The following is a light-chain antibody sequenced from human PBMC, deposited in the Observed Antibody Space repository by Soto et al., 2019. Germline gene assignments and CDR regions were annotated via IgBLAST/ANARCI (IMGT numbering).Light chain of an antibody. V-gene: IGKV3-11*01. Sequence: EVVLTQSPATLSLSPGERATLSCRASQSVRFFLAWYQQKPGQAPRLLIYDASNRATGIPARFSGGGSGTDFTVTIDSLEPEAFAVYYCQQRSAWPYTFGQGTKLEIK. CDR3: QQRSAWPYT. CDR2: DAS. CDR1: QSVRFF. J-gene: IGKJ2*01.